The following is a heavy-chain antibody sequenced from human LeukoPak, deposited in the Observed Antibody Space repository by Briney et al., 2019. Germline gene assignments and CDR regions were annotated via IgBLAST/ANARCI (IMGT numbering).Heavy chain of an antibody. V-gene: IGHV1-69*06. CDR1: GGTFSSYA. D-gene: IGHD5-18*01. Sequence: SVKVSCKASGGTFSSYAISWVRQAPGQGLEWMGGIIPIFGTANYAQKFQGRVTITADKSTSTAYMELSSLRSEDTAVYYCARDRGTDTAMVTFDYWGQGTLVTVSS. CDR3: ARDRGTDTAMVTFDY. CDR2: IIPIFGTA. J-gene: IGHJ4*02.